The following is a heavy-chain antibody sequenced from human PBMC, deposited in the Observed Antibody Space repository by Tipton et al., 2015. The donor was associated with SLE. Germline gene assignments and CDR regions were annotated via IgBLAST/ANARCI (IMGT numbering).Heavy chain of an antibody. V-gene: IGHV4-4*07. CDR3: ARQPTKEDYGMDV. D-gene: IGHD5-12*01. CDR2: IYTSGST. Sequence: LRLSCTVSGGSISSYYWSWIRQPAGKGLEWIGRIYTSGSTNYNPSLKSRVTMSVDTSKNQFSLKLSSVTAADTAVYYCARQPTKEDYGMDVWGQGTTVTVSS. CDR1: GGSISSYY. J-gene: IGHJ6*02.